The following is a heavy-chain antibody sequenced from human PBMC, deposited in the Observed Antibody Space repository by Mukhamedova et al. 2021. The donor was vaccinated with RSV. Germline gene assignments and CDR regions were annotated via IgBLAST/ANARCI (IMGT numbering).Heavy chain of an antibody. D-gene: IGHD4-11*01. V-gene: IGHV3-74*03. Sequence: SDASITTYADYVKGRFTISRDNAKNTLYLQMTSLRAEDTAVYYCMNDFRNMGFAYWGQGTLVAVSS. CDR2: SDASIT. J-gene: IGHJ4*02. CDR3: MNDFRNMGFAY.